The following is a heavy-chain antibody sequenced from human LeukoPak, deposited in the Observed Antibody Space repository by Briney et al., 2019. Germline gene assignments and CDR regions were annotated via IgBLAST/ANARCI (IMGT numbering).Heavy chain of an antibody. V-gene: IGHV4-30-4*01. CDR1: GGSISSGDYY. D-gene: IGHD3-16*01. CDR3: ARGGSRLTTAGDLDY. CDR2: IYYSGST. J-gene: IGHJ4*02. Sequence: SETLSLTCTVSGGSISSGDYYWSWIRQPPGKGLEWIGYIYYSGSTYYSPSLKNRVTISVDTSRNQFSLKLTSVTAADTAVYYCARGGSRLTTAGDLDYWGQGALVTVSS.